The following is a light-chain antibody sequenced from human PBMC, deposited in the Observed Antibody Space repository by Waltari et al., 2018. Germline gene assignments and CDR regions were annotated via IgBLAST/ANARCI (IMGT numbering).Light chain of an antibody. CDR1: NIGSKD. CDR3: QVWDRSYDQWV. J-gene: IGLJ3*02. CDR2: ADS. V-gene: IGLV3-21*03. Sequence: SYVLTQPPSVSVAPGNTATITCGGTNIGSKDVHWYQQKPGQAPMLVVHADSDRHSGNPARFSGSNPGTTATLTIRRVEAGDEADYYCQVWDRSYDQWVFGGGTKLTVL.